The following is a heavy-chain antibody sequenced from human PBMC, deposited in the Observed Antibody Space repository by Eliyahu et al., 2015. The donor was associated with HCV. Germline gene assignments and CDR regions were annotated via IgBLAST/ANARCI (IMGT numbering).Heavy chain of an antibody. D-gene: IGHD2-15*01. V-gene: IGHV3-11*01. CDR3: ATYRTVTARGYYXES. CDR2: MRSGNI. CDR1: GFTFSGYY. Sequence: QVQLVESGGGLVXPGGSLXLSCAXXGFTFSGYYXSWIRQAPGKGLEWLSYMRSGNIXYADSVKGRFTXSRDNAKNSLFLQMNSLGAEDTAVYYCATYRTVTARGYYXESWGQGTLVTVSS. J-gene: IGHJ4*02.